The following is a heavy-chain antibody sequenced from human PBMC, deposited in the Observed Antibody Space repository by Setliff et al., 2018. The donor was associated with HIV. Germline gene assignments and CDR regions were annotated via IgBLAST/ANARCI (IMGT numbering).Heavy chain of an antibody. CDR1: GYTFTGYY. J-gene: IGHJ6*03. CDR2: INPNSGGT. Sequence: ASVKVSCKASGYTFTGYYMHWVRQAPGQGLEWMGWINPNSGGTNYAQKFQGRVTMTRDTSISTAYMELSRLRSDDTAVYYCARGTPSSWSSYYYYYMDLWGKGTTVTVSS. D-gene: IGHD6-13*01. CDR3: ARGTPSSWSSYYYYYMDL. V-gene: IGHV1-2*02.